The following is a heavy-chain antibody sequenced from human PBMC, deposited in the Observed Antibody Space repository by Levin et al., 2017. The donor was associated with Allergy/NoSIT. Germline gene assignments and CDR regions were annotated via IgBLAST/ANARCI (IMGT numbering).Heavy chain of an antibody. CDR3: AKDMELGRDGYNLGLDF. CDR1: GLNFDDYA. V-gene: IGHV3-9*01. J-gene: IGHJ4*02. D-gene: IGHD5-24*01. Sequence: GGSLRLSCAASGLNFDDYAMHWVRQAPGKGLEWVSGISWNSGNIDYADSVKGRFTISRDNAKKSLYLQMNSLRAEDTALYYCAKDMELGRDGYNLGLDFWGRGTLVTVSS. CDR2: ISWNSGNI.